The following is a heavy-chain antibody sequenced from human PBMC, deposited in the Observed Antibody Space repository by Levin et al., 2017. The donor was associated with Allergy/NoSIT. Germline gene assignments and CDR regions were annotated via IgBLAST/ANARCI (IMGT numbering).Heavy chain of an antibody. Sequence: GESLKISCKASGYTFTSYDINWVRQATGQGLEWMGWMNPNSGNTGYAQKFQGRVTMTRNTSISTAYMELSSLRSEDTAVYYCARWVTVSPYYYYYYGMDVWGQGTTVTVSS. CDR1: GYTFTSYD. V-gene: IGHV1-8*01. CDR3: ARWVTVSPYYYYYYGMDV. CDR2: MNPNSGNT. D-gene: IGHD2-21*02. J-gene: IGHJ6*02.